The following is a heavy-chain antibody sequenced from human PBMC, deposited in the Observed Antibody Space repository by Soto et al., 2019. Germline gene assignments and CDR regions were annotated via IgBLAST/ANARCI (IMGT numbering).Heavy chain of an antibody. Sequence: ASVKVSCKASGYTFTSYGISWVRQAPGQGLEWMRRISAYNGNTNYAQNLQGRVAMTTDTSTSTAYMVLRSLRSDDTAVYYCARGGSVHWGPEAGRFTRDYFYGMDVWGQGTTVTVSS. CDR1: GYTFTSYG. D-gene: IGHD3-16*02. CDR3: ARGGSVHWGPEAGRFTRDYFYGMDV. J-gene: IGHJ6*02. V-gene: IGHV1-18*01. CDR2: ISAYNGNT.